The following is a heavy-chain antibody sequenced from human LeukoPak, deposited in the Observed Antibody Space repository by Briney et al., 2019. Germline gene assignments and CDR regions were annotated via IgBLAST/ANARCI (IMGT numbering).Heavy chain of an antibody. CDR3: ARDGVVVPAAGS. CDR1: GFTFSNYA. V-gene: IGHV3-21*01. J-gene: IGHJ4*02. CDR2: ISSSSSYI. Sequence: PGGSLRLSCAASGFTFSNYAMNWVRQAPGKGLEWVSSISSSSSYIYYADSVKGRFTISRDNAKNSLYLQMNSLRAEDTAVYYCARDGVVVPAAGSWGQGTLVTVSS. D-gene: IGHD2-2*01.